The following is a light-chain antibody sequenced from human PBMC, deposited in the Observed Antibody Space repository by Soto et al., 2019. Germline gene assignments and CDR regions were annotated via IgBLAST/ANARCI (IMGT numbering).Light chain of an antibody. Sequence: EIVLTQSPGTLSVSPGERATLSCRASQSVSNFLAWYQQKPGQAPRLLIYDASNRATGIPARFSGSGSGTDFTLTIRSLEPEDFAIYYCQQRANWPLTTFGHGTRLEIK. V-gene: IGKV3-11*01. CDR2: DAS. CDR1: QSVSNF. CDR3: QQRANWPLTT. J-gene: IGKJ5*01.